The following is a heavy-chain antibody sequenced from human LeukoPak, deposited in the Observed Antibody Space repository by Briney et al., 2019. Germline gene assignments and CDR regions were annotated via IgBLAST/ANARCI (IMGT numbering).Heavy chain of an antibody. J-gene: IGHJ2*01. D-gene: IGHD6-25*01. CDR1: GDSVSSNSGS. V-gene: IGHV6-1*01. CDR2: IYYRSRWHY. Sequence: SQTLSLTCAISGDSVSSNSGSWSWIRQPPSRGPEWLGRIYYRSRWHYEYAVSVQNRISISPDTTKNQFSLQLNSMSPDDSAVYYCVSGGDWAFGWYFDVWGRGALVTVSS. CDR3: VSGGDWAFGWYFDV.